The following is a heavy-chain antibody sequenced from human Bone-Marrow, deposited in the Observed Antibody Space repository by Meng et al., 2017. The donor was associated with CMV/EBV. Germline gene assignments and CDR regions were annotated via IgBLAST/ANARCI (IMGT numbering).Heavy chain of an antibody. CDR3: ARGVYDFWSGYYLETDY. J-gene: IGHJ4*02. Sequence: GSLRLSCTVSGGSISSSSYYWGWIRQPPGKGLEWIGGIYYSGSTYYNPSLKSRVTISVDTSKNQFSLKLSSVTAADTAVYYCARGVYDFWSGYYLETDYWGQGTLVTVSS. V-gene: IGHV4-39*07. D-gene: IGHD3-3*01. CDR2: IYYSGST. CDR1: GGSISSSSYY.